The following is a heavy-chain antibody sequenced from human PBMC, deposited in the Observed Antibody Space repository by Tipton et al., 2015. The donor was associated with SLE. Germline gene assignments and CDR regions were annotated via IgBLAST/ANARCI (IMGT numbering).Heavy chain of an antibody. Sequence: QSGPEVKKPGASVKVSCKASGYTFTNYDISWVRQATGQGLEWMGWMNPNSGNTGCAQKFQGRVTMTTNTSISTAYMELRSLRYECAALYYCGRGGVIGTVAFGLDVWGQGTTVIV. D-gene: IGHD2-21*01. CDR3: GRGGVIGTVAFGLDV. V-gene: IGHV1-8*01. CDR2: MNPNSGNT. J-gene: IGHJ6*02. CDR1: GYTFTNYD.